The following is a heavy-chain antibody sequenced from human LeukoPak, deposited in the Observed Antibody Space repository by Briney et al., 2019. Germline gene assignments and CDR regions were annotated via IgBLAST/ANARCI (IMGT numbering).Heavy chain of an antibody. CDR2: INTNTGNP. V-gene: IGHV7-4-1*04. CDR3: ARSNNDGDYLGVGFDY. CDR1: GYIFNNYA. Sequence: ASVKVSCESSGYIFNNYAINWVRQAPGQGLEWMGWINTNTGNPTYARGFTGRFDFSSDTSVRMAYLQISSLKAEDTAVYYCARSNNDGDYLGVGFDYWGQGTLVTVSS. D-gene: IGHD3-16*01. J-gene: IGHJ4*02.